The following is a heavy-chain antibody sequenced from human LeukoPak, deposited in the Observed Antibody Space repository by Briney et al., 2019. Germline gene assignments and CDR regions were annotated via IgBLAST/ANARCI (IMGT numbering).Heavy chain of an antibody. D-gene: IGHD2-2*01. J-gene: IGHJ6*02. CDR3: ARDGCSSTSCPVNYYYYYYGMDV. CDR1: GFTFSSYS. Sequence: GRSLRLSCAASGFTFSSYSMHWVRQAPGKGLEWVAVIWYDGSNKYYADSVKGRFTISRDNSKNTLYLQMNSLRAEDTAVYYCARDGCSSTSCPVNYYYYYYGMDVWGQGTTVTVSS. CDR2: IWYDGSNK. V-gene: IGHV3-33*01.